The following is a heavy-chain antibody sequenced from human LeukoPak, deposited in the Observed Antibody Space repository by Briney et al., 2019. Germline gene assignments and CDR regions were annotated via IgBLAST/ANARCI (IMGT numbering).Heavy chain of an antibody. CDR3: ARGSFSSSWSYFDY. CDR2: ISSSSNYI. D-gene: IGHD6-13*01. CDR1: GFTFSNYN. J-gene: IGHJ4*02. V-gene: IGHV3-21*01. Sequence: GGSLRLSCAASGFTFSNYNMNWVRQAPGKGLEWVSLISSSSNYIDYADSVKGRFRISRDNAKNSLYLQMNSLRAEDTAVYYCARGSFSSSWSYFDYCGQGTLVTVSS.